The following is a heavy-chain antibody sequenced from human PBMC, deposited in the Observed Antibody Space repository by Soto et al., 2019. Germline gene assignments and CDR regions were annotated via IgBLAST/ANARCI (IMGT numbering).Heavy chain of an antibody. Sequence: SEPLDLTCSVSGASTVSHYHWTWIRQPPGKGLEWMGYIFNSGTTFYNPSLTSRLSISMDTSGNHFSLELRSVTAADTAVYYCALALGPTTGLDYWGQGTLVTVSS. D-gene: IGHD1-26*01. CDR3: ALALGPTTGLDY. CDR2: IFNSGTT. J-gene: IGHJ4*02. CDR1: GASTVSHYH. V-gene: IGHV4-31*02.